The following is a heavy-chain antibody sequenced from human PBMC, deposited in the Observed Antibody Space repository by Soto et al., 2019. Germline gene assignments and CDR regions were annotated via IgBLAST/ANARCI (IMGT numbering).Heavy chain of an antibody. V-gene: IGHV1-3*01. J-gene: IGHJ2*01. CDR2: INAGNGDT. D-gene: IGHD3-3*01. CDR1: AYTFTDYA. Sequence: QVELVQSGTEVKKPGASAKIPCKASAYTFTDYAIHWLRQAPGHRLEWMGWINAGNGDTKYSQKFQGRVTITRDTSANTAYMGLTNLTSEDTALYFCARSVTIFGVVSDTPFDLWGRGSLVSVSS. CDR3: ARSVTIFGVVSDTPFDL.